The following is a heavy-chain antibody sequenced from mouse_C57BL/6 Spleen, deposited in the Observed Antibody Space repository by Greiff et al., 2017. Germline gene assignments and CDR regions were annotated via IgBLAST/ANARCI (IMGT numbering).Heavy chain of an antibody. J-gene: IGHJ1*03. V-gene: IGHV3-6*01. Sequence: DVKLQESGPGLVKPSQSLSLTCSVTGYSITSGYYWNWIRQFPGNILELMGYISYDGSNNYNPSLKNRISITRDTSKNQFFLKLNSVTTEDTATYYCAREWACYRDWYFDVWGTGTTVTVSS. CDR3: AREWACYRDWYFDV. D-gene: IGHD2-14*01. CDR2: ISYDGSN. CDR1: GYSITSGYY.